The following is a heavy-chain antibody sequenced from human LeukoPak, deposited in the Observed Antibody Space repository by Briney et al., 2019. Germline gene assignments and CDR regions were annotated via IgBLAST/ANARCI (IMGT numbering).Heavy chain of an antibody. Sequence: PSETLSLTCAVSGASVSSGRDYWSWIRQPAGTGLEWIGRIYTSGRTIYNPSLKSRVTMSVDTSKNQFSLRLNSVTAADTAVYYCARVGYGCYGVLDYWGQGTLVTISS. CDR1: GASVSSGRDY. J-gene: IGHJ4*02. V-gene: IGHV4-61*02. CDR2: IYTSGRT. D-gene: IGHD5-12*01. CDR3: ARVGYGCYGVLDY.